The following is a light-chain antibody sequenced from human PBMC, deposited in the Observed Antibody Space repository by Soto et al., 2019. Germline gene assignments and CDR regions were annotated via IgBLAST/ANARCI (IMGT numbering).Light chain of an antibody. CDR3: MQTRQTPLT. CDR2: LGS. Sequence: DIVMTQSPLSLPVTPGEPASISCRSSQSLLHSNGYNYLDWYLQKPGQSPQLLIYLGSNRASGVPDRFSGSGSGTDFTLKISRVEAEDVGVYYCMQTRQTPLTLGGGTKVDIK. CDR1: QSLLHSNGYNY. V-gene: IGKV2-28*01. J-gene: IGKJ4*01.